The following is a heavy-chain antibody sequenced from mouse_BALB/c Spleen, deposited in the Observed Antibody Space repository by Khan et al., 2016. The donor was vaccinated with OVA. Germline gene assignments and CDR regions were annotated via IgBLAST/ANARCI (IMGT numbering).Heavy chain of an antibody. V-gene: IGHV3-2*02. CDR3: ARSVTITTVVATDFDY. CDR1: GYSITSDYA. J-gene: IGHJ2*01. D-gene: IGHD1-1*01. Sequence: EVQLQESGPGLVNPSQSLSLTCTVTGYSITSDYAWNWIRQFPGNKLEWMGYISYSGRTSYNPSLKSRISITRDTSKNQVVLQLSSVTTEDTASYFCARSVTITTVVATDFDYWGQGTTLTVSS. CDR2: ISYSGRT.